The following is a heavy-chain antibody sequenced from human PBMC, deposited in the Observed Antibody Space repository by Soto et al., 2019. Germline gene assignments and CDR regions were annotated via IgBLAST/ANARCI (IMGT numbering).Heavy chain of an antibody. V-gene: IGHV3-74*01. Sequence: GGSLSLSCAASGFTVSNDWLNWVWQGPGTGLEWDSLIISGDSRVTYADSVKGRFTIARDNAKNTLYLELHSLTAEDTAVYYCARERTSKGGMDVWGQRTPVTVSS. J-gene: IGHJ6*02. CDR2: IISGDSRV. CDR3: ARERTSKGGMDV. CDR1: GFTVSNDW.